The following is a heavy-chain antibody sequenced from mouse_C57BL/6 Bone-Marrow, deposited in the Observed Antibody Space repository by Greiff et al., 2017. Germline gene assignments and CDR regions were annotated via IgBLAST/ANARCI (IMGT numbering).Heavy chain of an antibody. CDR1: GFTFSNYW. V-gene: IGHV6-3*01. Sequence: EVQGVESGGGLVQPGGSMKLSCVASGFTFSNYWMNWVRQSPEKGLEWVAQIRLKSDNYATHYAESVKGRLTISRDDSKSSVYLQMNNVRAEDTGIYYCTGDYGSSYRYFDYWGQGTTLTVSS. CDR3: TGDYGSSYRYFDY. CDR2: IRLKSDNYAT. J-gene: IGHJ2*01. D-gene: IGHD1-1*01.